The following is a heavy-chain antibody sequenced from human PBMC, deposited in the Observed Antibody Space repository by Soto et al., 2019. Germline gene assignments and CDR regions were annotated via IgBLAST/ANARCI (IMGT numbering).Heavy chain of an antibody. CDR1: GFTFSSYG. J-gene: IGHJ6*02. CDR2: IWYDGSNK. V-gene: IGHV3-33*01. CDR3: AREGVCSSTSCYVRKVYYYGMDV. D-gene: IGHD2-2*01. Sequence: LRLSCAASGFTFSSYGMHWVRQAPGKGLEWVAVIWYDGSNKYYADSVKGRFTISRDNSKNTLYLQMNSLRAEDTAVYYCAREGVCSSTSCYVRKVYYYGMDVWGQGTTVTAP.